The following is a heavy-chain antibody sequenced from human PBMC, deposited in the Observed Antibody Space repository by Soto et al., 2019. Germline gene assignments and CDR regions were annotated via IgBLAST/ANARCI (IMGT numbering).Heavy chain of an antibody. CDR1: GYTFTSYG. J-gene: IGHJ4*02. V-gene: IGHV1-18*01. CDR3: ATRSPAFDY. Sequence: QVQLVQSGPEVKKPEASVKVSCKTSGYTFTSYGISWVRQAPGQGLEWMGWITTDKGKTNYAQKFQGRVTMTTDTSTSTGYMELRSLRSDDTAVYYCATRSPAFDYWGQGTLVTVST. CDR2: ITTDKGKT.